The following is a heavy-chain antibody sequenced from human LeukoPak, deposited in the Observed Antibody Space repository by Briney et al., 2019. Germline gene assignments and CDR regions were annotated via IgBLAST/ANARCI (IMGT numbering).Heavy chain of an antibody. D-gene: IGHD2-15*01. V-gene: IGHV3-74*01. CDR3: ARTPTCPSCHFDS. CDR1: GYYFSRYL. J-gene: IGHJ4*02. Sequence: GGSLRLSCAAAGYYFSRYLMHWVRQPPVEGLVWVSRISTDGSSTTYADSVKGRFTISRDNAKNTLYLQMNSLRAEDTAVYYCARTPTCPSCHFDSWGQGTLVTVSS. CDR2: ISTDGSST.